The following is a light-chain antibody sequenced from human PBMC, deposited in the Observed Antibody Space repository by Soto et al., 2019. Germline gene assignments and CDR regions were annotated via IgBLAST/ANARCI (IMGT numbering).Light chain of an antibody. Sequence: QSALTQPASVSGSPGQSITISSPGTSSDVAVYNYVSWFQQHPGKAPKLIIFGVNNRPSGVSDRFSGSKSGNTASLTISGLQPEDEADYYCTSFTTTNTWVFGGGTQLTVL. V-gene: IGLV2-14*01. CDR2: GVN. J-gene: IGLJ3*02. CDR3: TSFTTTNTWV. CDR1: SSDVAVYNY.